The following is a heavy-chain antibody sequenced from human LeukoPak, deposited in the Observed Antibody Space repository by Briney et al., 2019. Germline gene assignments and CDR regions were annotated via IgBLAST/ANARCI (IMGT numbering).Heavy chain of an antibody. V-gene: IGHV4-59*01. CDR1: GGSFSGYY. D-gene: IGHD6-13*01. CDR2: IYYSGST. CDR3: ARQYSSSWYGGPEYWFDP. J-gene: IGHJ5*02. Sequence: PSETLSLTCAVYGGSFSGYYWSWIRQPPGKGLEWIGYIYYSGSTNYNPSLKSRVTISVDTSKNQFSLKLSSVTAADTAVYYCARQYSSSWYGGPEYWFDPWGQGTLVTVSS.